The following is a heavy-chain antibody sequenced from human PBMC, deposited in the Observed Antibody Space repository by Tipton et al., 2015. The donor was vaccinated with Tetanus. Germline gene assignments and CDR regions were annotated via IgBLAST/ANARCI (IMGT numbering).Heavy chain of an antibody. CDR1: GGSISSGGYY. D-gene: IGHD3-22*01. Sequence: TLSLTCAVSGGSISSGGYYWSWIRQHPGKGLEWIGYIYYSGSTYYNPSLKSRVTISVDTSKNQFSLKLSSVTAADTAVYYCARFSVATIVVPNSRGRHFVLWGRSSLVTVSS. V-gene: IGHV4-31*11. CDR3: ARFSVATIVVPNSRGRHFVL. CDR2: IYYSGST. J-gene: IGHJ2*01.